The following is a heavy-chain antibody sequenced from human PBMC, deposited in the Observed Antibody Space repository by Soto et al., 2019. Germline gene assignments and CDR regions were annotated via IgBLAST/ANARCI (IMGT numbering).Heavy chain of an antibody. Sequence: ASMKVSCKASGYTFTSYYMHWVRQAPGQGLEWMGIINPSGGSTSYAQKFQGRVTMTRDTSTSTVYMELSSLRSEDTAVYYCATYLGGVIATYDYWGQGTLVTVSS. CDR3: ATYLGGVIATYDY. V-gene: IGHV1-46*01. CDR2: INPSGGST. CDR1: GYTFTSYY. J-gene: IGHJ4*02. D-gene: IGHD3-16*02.